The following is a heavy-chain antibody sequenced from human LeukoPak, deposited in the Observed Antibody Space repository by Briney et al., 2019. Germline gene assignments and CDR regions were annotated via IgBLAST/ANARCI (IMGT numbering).Heavy chain of an antibody. Sequence: ASVKVSCKASGYTFTSYYMHWVRQAPGQGLEWMGIINPSGGSTSYAQKFQGRVTMTRDTSTSTVYMELSSLRSEDTAVYYCARRGEGIVVVPAAVDDAFDIWGQGPMVTVSS. D-gene: IGHD2-2*01. CDR3: ARRGEGIVVVPAAVDDAFDI. CDR1: GYTFTSYY. CDR2: INPSGGST. V-gene: IGHV1-46*01. J-gene: IGHJ3*02.